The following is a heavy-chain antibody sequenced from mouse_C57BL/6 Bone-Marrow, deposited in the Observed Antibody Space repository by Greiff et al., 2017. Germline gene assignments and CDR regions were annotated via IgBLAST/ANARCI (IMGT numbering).Heavy chain of an antibody. D-gene: IGHD4-1*01. Sequence: VQLQQSGAELVRPGASVKLSCTASGFNIKDYYMHWVKQRPEQGLEWIGRIDPEDGDTESAPKFQGKATMTADTSSTPAYLQLSSLTSEDTAFYYCSSLGCFDYWGQGTTLTVSS. J-gene: IGHJ2*01. CDR1: GFNIKDYY. CDR2: IDPEDGDT. CDR3: SSLGCFDY. V-gene: IGHV14-1*01.